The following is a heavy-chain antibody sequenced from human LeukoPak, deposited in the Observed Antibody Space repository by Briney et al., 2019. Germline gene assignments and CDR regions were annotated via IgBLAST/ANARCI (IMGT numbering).Heavy chain of an antibody. J-gene: IGHJ4*02. CDR1: GFTFSDYF. V-gene: IGHV3-11*06. D-gene: IGHD3-9*01. Sequence: PGGSLRLSCAASGFTFSDYFMSWIRQAPGKGLEWVSYISSSSSYTNYADSVKGRFTISRDNAKNSLYPQMNSLRAEDTAVYYCARKPTYYDILTGYFDYWGQGTLVTVSS. CDR2: ISSSSSYT. CDR3: ARKPTYYDILTGYFDY.